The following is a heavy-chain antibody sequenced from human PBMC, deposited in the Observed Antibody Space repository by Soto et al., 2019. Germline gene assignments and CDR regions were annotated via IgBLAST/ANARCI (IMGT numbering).Heavy chain of an antibody. J-gene: IGHJ4*02. V-gene: IGHV1-18*04. CDR2: ISAYNGNT. CDR1: GYTFTSYG. CDR3: ARDAELRYFDWLLRPGFDY. D-gene: IGHD3-9*01. Sequence: ASVKVSCKASGYTFTSYGISWVRQAPGQGLEWMGWISAYNGNTNYAQKLQGRVTMTTDTSTSTAYMELRSLRSDDTAVYYCARDAELRYFDWLLRPGFDYWGQGTLVTVS.